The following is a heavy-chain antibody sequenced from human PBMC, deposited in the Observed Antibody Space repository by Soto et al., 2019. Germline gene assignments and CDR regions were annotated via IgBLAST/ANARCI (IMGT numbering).Heavy chain of an antibody. Sequence: PSETLSLTCSVSGGSISSGDYYWNWIRQPPGKGLEWIGHIYYSGSTYYNSSLKSRVTISLDTSKNQFSLKLSSVTAADTAVYYCARQHYGDYGYWGQGTLVTVSS. J-gene: IGHJ4*02. CDR2: IYYSGST. CDR3: ARQHYGDYGY. D-gene: IGHD4-17*01. CDR1: GGSISSGDYY. V-gene: IGHV4-30-4*01.